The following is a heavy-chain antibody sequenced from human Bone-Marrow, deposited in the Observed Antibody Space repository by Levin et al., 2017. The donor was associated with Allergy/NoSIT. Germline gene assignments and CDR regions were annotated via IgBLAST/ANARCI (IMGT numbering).Heavy chain of an antibody. CDR1: GFTFSSYG. V-gene: IGHV3-33*01. J-gene: IGHJ6*02. CDR2: IWYDGSNK. D-gene: IGHD6-13*01. CDR3: AGQFIAAADPLQESVGYYGMDV. Sequence: GESLKISCAASGFTFSSYGMHWVRQAPGKGLEWVAVIWYDGSNKYYADSVKGRFTISRDNSKNTLYLQMNSLRAEDTAVYYCAGQFIAAADPLQESVGYYGMDVWGQGTTVTVSS.